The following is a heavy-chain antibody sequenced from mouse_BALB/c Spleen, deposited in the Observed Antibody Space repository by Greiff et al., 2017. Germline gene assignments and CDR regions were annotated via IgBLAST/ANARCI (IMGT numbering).Heavy chain of an antibody. V-gene: IGHV5-17*02. D-gene: IGHD2-2*01. CDR2: ISSGSSTI. Sequence: EVQRVESGGGLVQPGGSRKLSCAASGFTFSSFGMHWVRQAPEKGLEWVAYISSGSSTIYYADTVKGRFTISRDNPKNTLFLQMTSLRSEDTAMYYCATYGYDGGYFDYWGQGTTLTVSS. CDR3: ATYGYDGGYFDY. CDR1: GFTFSSFG. J-gene: IGHJ2*01.